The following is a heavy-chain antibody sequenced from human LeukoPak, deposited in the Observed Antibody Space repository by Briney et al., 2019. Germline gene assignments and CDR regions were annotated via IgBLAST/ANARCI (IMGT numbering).Heavy chain of an antibody. Sequence: SETLSLTCTVSGGSISSSTYYWGWIRQPPGKGLEWIGSIYYTGSTYYNPSLKSRVAISVDTSKNQFSLKLGSVSAADTAVYYCASIPGTASSWYHHDYWGQGTLVTVSS. CDR3: ASIPGTASSWYHHDY. CDR1: GGSISSSTYY. J-gene: IGHJ4*02. D-gene: IGHD6-13*01. V-gene: IGHV4-39*01. CDR2: IYYTGST.